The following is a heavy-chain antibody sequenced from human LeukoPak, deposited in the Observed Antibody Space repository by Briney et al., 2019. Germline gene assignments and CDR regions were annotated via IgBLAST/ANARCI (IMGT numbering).Heavy chain of an antibody. CDR2: INSDVSTT. V-gene: IGHV3-74*01. J-gene: IGHJ4*02. D-gene: IGHD2-21*01. CDR1: GFTFSSYW. CDR3: TRLNSG. Sequence: GGSLRLSCAASGFTFSSYWMHWVRQAPGKGLMWVSRINSDVSTTSYADSVKGRFTISRDNAKNTLYQQMNSLRVDDTAVYSCTRLNSGWGQGTLVTVSS.